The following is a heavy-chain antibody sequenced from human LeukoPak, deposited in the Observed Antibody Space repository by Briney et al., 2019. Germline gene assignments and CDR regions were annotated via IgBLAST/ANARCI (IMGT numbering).Heavy chain of an antibody. CDR1: GYTFTSYG. J-gene: IGHJ5*02. V-gene: IGHV1-18*01. CDR3: ARDAIRDLGWFDP. D-gene: IGHD3-10*01. Sequence: ASVKVSCKASGYTFTSYGISWVRQAPGQGLEWMGWISPYNGNTNYAQKFQGRVTVTAHTSTSTAYMELRSLRSDDTAVYYCARDAIRDLGWFDPWGQGTLVTVSS. CDR2: ISPYNGNT.